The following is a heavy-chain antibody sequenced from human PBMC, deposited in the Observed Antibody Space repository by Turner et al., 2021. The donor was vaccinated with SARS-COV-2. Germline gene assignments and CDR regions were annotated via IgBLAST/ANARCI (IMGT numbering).Heavy chain of an antibody. CDR1: GFTFSSYE. CDR2: ISSSGSTI. CDR3: ARDLSNLYGMDV. Sequence: EVQLVEAGGGLVQPGGSLRPSCAASGFTFSSYEMNWVRQAPGKGLEWVSYISSSGSTIYYADSVKGRFTISRDNAKNSLYLQMNSLRAEDTAVYYCARDLSNLYGMDVWGQGTTVTVSS. V-gene: IGHV3-48*03. D-gene: IGHD2-8*01. J-gene: IGHJ6*02.